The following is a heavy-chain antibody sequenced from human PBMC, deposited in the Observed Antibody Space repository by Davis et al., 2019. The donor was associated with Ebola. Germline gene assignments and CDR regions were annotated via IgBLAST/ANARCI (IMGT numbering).Heavy chain of an antibody. V-gene: IGHV1-69*13. D-gene: IGHD6-6*01. Sequence: AASVKVSCKASGGTFSSYAISWVRQAPGQGLEWMGGIIPIFGTANYAQKLQGRVTITADESTSTAYMELSSLRSEDTAVYYCARLPAARNLGPQDWGQGTLVTVSS. CDR2: IIPIFGTA. CDR1: GGTFSSYA. CDR3: ARLPAARNLGPQD. J-gene: IGHJ4*02.